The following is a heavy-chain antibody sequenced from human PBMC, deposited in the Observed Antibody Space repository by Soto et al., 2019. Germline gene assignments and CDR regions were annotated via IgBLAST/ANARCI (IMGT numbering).Heavy chain of an antibody. Sequence: SETLSLTCTVSGGSISSSTNWWYWVRQPPGKGLEWIGEVHPSAGANYNPSLRGRVTISIDNSKNQLSLKLTSVTAADTAVYYCARDPYSGDYLLAYWGQGTLVTVSS. CDR1: GGSISSSTNW. CDR3: ARDPYSGDYLLAY. J-gene: IGHJ4*02. CDR2: VHPSAGA. V-gene: IGHV4-4*02. D-gene: IGHD1-26*01.